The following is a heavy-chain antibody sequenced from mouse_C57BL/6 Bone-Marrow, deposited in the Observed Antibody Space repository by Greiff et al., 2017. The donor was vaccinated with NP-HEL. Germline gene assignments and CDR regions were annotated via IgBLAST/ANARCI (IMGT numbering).Heavy chain of an antibody. J-gene: IGHJ4*01. Sequence: EVQRVESGGDLVKPGGSLKLSCAASGFTFSSYGMSWVRQTPDKRLEWVATISSGGSYTYYPDSVKGRFTITSDNAKNTLYLQMSSLKSDDRAMYYCARRRASAMAYWGQGTSVTVSS. CDR2: ISSGGSYT. D-gene: IGHD3-3*01. V-gene: IGHV5-6*01. CDR3: ARRRASAMAY. CDR1: GFTFSSYG.